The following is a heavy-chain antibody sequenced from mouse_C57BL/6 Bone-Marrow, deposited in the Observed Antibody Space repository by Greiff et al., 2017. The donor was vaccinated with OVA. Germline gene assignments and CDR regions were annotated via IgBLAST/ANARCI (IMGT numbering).Heavy chain of an antibody. CDR3: ARRIYYDLYYYAMDY. CDR1: GYTFTDYN. D-gene: IGHD2-4*01. J-gene: IGHJ4*01. V-gene: IGHV1-18*01. Sequence: EVKLQESGPELVKPGASVKIPCKASGYTFTDYNMDWVKQSHGKSLEWIGDINPNNGGTIYNQKFKGKATLTVDKSSSTAYMELRSLTSEDTAVYYCARRIYYDLYYYAMDYWGQGTSVTVSS. CDR2: INPNNGGT.